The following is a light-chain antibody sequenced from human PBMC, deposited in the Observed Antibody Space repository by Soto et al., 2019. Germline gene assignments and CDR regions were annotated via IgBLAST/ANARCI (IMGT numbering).Light chain of an antibody. Sequence: DIQMTQSPSTLSASVGDRVTITCRASQSISSWLAWYQQKPGKAPKLLIYDASSLESGVPSRFSGSGSGTEFTLTISSLQPDDFATYYCQKYNSALLTFGGGTKVEIK. CDR1: QSISSW. V-gene: IGKV1-5*01. CDR2: DAS. J-gene: IGKJ4*01. CDR3: QKYNSALLT.